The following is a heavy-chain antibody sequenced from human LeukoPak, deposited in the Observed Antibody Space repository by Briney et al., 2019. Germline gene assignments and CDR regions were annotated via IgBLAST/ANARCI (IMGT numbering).Heavy chain of an antibody. Sequence: TSETLSLTCTVSGGSISSYYWSWIRQPPGKGLEWIGYIYYSGNTNYNPSLKSRVTISVDTSKNQFSLKLSSVTAADTAVYYCARQDYGDYFGYYYYYMDVWGKGTTVTVSS. CDR3: ARQDYGDYFGYYYYYMDV. CDR1: GGSISSYY. D-gene: IGHD4-17*01. V-gene: IGHV4-59*01. CDR2: IYYSGNT. J-gene: IGHJ6*03.